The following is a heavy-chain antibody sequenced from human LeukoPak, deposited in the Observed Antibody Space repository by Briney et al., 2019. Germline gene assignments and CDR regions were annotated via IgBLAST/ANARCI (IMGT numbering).Heavy chain of an antibody. CDR3: AREMSWSRGAFDI. J-gene: IGHJ3*02. Sequence: SETLSLTCAVYGGSLRDYYWSWIRQSPGQGLEWIAEISHDGYINYNPSLKSRVTMSVDRSEFQISLKLTSVTAADTAVYFCAREMSWSRGAFDICGQGAIVSASS. CDR1: GGSLRDYY. D-gene: IGHD6-13*01. V-gene: IGHV4-34*01. CDR2: ISHDGYI.